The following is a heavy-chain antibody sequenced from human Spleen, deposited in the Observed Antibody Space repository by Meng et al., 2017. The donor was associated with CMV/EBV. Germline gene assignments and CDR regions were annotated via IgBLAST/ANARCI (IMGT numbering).Heavy chain of an antibody. J-gene: IGHJ6*02. CDR1: GFTFDDFA. Sequence: SLKISCAASGFTFDDFAMHWVRQTPGEGLEWVSGMSGNTGFIGYADSVKGRFTISRDNAKKNLSLQMNTLRTEDTGLYYCAKGGGERVTFDAMDVWGQGTTVTVSS. D-gene: IGHD2-21*02. CDR3: AKGGGERVTFDAMDV. V-gene: IGHV3-9*01. CDR2: MSGNTGFI.